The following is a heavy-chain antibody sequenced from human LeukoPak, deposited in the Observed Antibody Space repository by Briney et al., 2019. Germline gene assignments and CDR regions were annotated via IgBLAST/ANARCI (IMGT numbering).Heavy chain of an antibody. V-gene: IGHV4-59*01. J-gene: IGHJ4*02. CDR2: IYYSGST. Sequence: SETLSLTCTVSGGSISSYYWSWIRQPPGKGLEWIGYIYYSGSTNYNPSLKSRVTISVDTSKNQFSLKLSSVTAADTAVYYCARDKSMYSSSWYDYWGQGTLVTVSS. CDR3: ARDKSMYSSSWYDY. CDR1: GGSISSYY. D-gene: IGHD6-13*01.